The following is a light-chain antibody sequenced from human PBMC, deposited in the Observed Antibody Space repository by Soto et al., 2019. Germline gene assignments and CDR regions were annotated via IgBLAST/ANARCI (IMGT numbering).Light chain of an antibody. J-gene: IGKJ3*01. Sequence: DIQMTQSPSSVSASVGDRVSITWGAIHSVSIYLNWFQQKPGKAPKLLIYAAFSFQSGVPSRFSGSGSGTDFTLTISSLQPEDFATYYCQQSYSTPRTFGPGTKVDIK. V-gene: IGKV1-39*01. CDR1: HSVSIY. CDR2: AAF. CDR3: QQSYSTPRT.